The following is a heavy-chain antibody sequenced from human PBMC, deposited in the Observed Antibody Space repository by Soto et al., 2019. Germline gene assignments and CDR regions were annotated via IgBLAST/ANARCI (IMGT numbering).Heavy chain of an antibody. CDR3: ASLTASPGGVWFDP. CDR2: IIPIFGTA. D-gene: IGHD3-10*01. CDR1: GGTFSSYA. J-gene: IGHJ5*02. V-gene: IGHV1-69*12. Sequence: QVQLVQSGAEVKKPGSSVKVSCKASGGTFSSYAISWVRQAPGQGLEWMGGIIPIFGTANYAQKFQGRVTSTADEPTSTAYMELSSLRSEDTAVYYCASLTASPGGVWFDPWGQGTLVTVSS.